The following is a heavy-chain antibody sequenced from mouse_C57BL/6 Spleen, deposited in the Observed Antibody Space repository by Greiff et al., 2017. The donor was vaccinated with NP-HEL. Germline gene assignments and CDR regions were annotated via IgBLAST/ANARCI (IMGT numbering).Heavy chain of an antibody. J-gene: IGHJ1*03. CDR2: IDPSDSYT. V-gene: IGHV1-50*01. D-gene: IGHD1-1*01. Sequence: VQLQQPGAELVKPGASVKLSCKASGYTFTSYWMQWVKQRPGQGLEWIGEIDPSDSYTNYNQKFKGKATLTVDTSSSTAYMQLNSLTSEDSAVYYCARSDGSSYRYFDVWGTGTTVTVSS. CDR3: ARSDGSSYRYFDV. CDR1: GYTFTSYW.